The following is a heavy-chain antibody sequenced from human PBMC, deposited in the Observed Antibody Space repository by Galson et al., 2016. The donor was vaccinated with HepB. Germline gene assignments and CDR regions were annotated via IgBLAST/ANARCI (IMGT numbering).Heavy chain of an antibody. V-gene: IGHV6-1*01. J-gene: IGHJ5*02. D-gene: IGHD2-15*01. CDR2: TYYRSKWYN. Sequence: CAISGDSVSSNSAAWTWIRQSPLRGLEWLGRTYYRSKWYNDYAVSVKSRISIHPDTSKNQFSLQLNSVTPEDTAVYYCARVLCRSFRCQNWFHPWGKGTLVTVSS. CDR3: ARVLCRSFRCQNWFHP. CDR1: GDSVSSNSAA.